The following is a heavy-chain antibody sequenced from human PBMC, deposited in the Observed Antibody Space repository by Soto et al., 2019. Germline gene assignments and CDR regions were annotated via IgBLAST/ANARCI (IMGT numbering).Heavy chain of an antibody. CDR3: ATDLNWEHY. D-gene: IGHD7-27*01. V-gene: IGHV3-7*04. CDR1: GFTFGTYW. Sequence: EVQLVESGGGLVQPGGSLRLSCEASGFTFGTYWMTWVRQPPGKGLECVADIKPDGSERYYDDSVKGRFTISRDNAKNSLYLHMNSLRAEDTAVYYCATDLNWEHYWGQGTLVTVSS. CDR2: IKPDGSER. J-gene: IGHJ4*02.